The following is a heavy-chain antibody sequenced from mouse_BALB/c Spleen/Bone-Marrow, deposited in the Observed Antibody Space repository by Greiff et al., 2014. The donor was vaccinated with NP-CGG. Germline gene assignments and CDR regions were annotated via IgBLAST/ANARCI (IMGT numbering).Heavy chain of an antibody. V-gene: IGHV14-3*02. CDR3: APYYRYSFDY. D-gene: IGHD2-14*01. CDR1: GFNIKDTY. J-gene: IGHJ2*01. Sequence: VHVKQSGAELVKPGASVKLSCTGSGFNIKDTYMHWVKQRPEQGLEWIRRIDPANGNTKYDPKFQGKATITADTSSNTAYLQLSSLTSEDTAVYYCAPYYRYSFDYWGQGTTLTVSS. CDR2: IDPANGNT.